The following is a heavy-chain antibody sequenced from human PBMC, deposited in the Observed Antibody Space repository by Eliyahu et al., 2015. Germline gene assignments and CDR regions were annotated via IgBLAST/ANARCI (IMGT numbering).Heavy chain of an antibody. CDR2: ILYSGGT. Sequence: QVQLQESGPGLVKASQTLSLTCPVPGXFXSXGSYYWSWXRQHPGKGLEWIGYILYSGGTYYNPSLKSRLTMSVDTSKNQFSLKLTNVTAADTAVYFCARDRLMTTVTTRVLDIWGQGTVVTVSS. J-gene: IGHJ3*02. V-gene: IGHV4-31*03. D-gene: IGHD4-17*01. CDR1: GXFXSXGSYY. CDR3: ARDRLMTTVTTRVLDI.